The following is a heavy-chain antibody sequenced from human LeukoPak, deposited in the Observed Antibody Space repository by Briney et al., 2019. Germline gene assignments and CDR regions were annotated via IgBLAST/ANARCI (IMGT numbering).Heavy chain of an antibody. Sequence: GGSLRLSCAASGFTFSSYEMNWVRQAPGKGLEWVSYISSSGSTIYYADSVKGRFTISRDNAKNSLYLQMNSLRAEDTALYYCARENQKSAMVEWFDPWGQGTLVTVSS. CDR3: ARENQKSAMVEWFDP. J-gene: IGHJ5*02. CDR1: GFTFSSYE. D-gene: IGHD5-18*01. CDR2: ISSSGSTI. V-gene: IGHV3-48*03.